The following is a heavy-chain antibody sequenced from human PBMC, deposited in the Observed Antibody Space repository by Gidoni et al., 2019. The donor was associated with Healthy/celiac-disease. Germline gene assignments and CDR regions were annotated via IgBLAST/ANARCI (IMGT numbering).Heavy chain of an antibody. CDR3: ARGRYYDFWSGYYRSRGYYYGMDV. J-gene: IGHJ6*02. D-gene: IGHD3-3*01. Sequence: QVQLQQWGAGLLKPSETLSLPCAVYGGSFSGYYWSWIRQPPGKGLEWIGEIIHSGSTNSNPSLKIRVTISVDTSKNQFSLKLSSVTAADTAVYYCARGRYYDFWSGYYRSRGYYYGMDVWGQGTTVTVSS. V-gene: IGHV4-34*01. CDR1: GGSFSGYY. CDR2: IIHSGST.